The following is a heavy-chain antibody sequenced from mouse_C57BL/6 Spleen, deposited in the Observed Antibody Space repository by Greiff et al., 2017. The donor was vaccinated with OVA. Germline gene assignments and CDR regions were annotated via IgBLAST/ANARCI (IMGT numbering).Heavy chain of an antibody. V-gene: IGHV1-76*01. CDR2: IYPGSGNT. CDR3: AREGNLRGFDV. J-gene: IGHJ1*03. Sequence: QVQLQQSGAELVRPGASVKLSCKASGYTFTDYYINWVKQRPGQGLEWIARIYPGSGNTYYNEKFKGKATLTADKSSSTAYMELRSLTSEDSAVYFCAREGNLRGFDVWGTGTTVTVSS. D-gene: IGHD2-12*01. CDR1: GYTFTDYY.